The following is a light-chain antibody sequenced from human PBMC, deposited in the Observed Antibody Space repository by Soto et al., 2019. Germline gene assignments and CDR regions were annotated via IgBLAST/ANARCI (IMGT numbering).Light chain of an antibody. CDR2: EVT. J-gene: IGLJ1*01. Sequence: LTQPASVSGSPGQSITISCIGTSSDIGAYNYVSWYQQHPGKVPKLMIYEVTNRPSGLSNRFSGSKSGNTASLTISGLQTEDEADYFCSSYTSTSTLYVFGTGTKVTVL. CDR1: SSDIGAYNY. V-gene: IGLV2-14*01. CDR3: SSYTSTSTLYV.